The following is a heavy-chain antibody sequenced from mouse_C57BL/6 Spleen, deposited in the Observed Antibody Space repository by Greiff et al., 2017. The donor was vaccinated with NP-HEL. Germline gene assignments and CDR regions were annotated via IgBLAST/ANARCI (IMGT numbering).Heavy chain of an antibody. J-gene: IGHJ1*03. V-gene: IGHV1-64*01. CDR3: ARSYYYGSRYFDV. D-gene: IGHD1-1*01. CDR2: IHPNSGST. Sequence: QVQLQQPGAELVKPGASVKLSCKASGYTFTSYWMHWVKQRPGQGLEWIGMIHPNSGSTNYNEKFKSKATLTVDKSSSTAYMQLSSLTSEDSAVYYGARSYYYGSRYFDVWGTGTTVTVSS. CDR1: GYTFTSYW.